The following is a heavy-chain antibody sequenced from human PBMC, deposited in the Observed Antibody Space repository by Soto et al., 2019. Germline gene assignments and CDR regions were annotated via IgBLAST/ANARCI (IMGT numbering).Heavy chain of an antibody. CDR2: IYYSGST. D-gene: IGHD3-16*02. V-gene: IGHV4-39*01. J-gene: IGHJ4*02. CDR1: GGSISSGSYY. Sequence: SETLSLTCTVSGGSISSGSYYWGWIRQPPGKGLEWIGSIYYSGSTYYNPSLKSRVTISVDTSKNQFSLKLSSVAAADTAVYYCARSEYYDYVWGSYRTPYYFDYWGQGTLVTVSS. CDR3: ARSEYYDYVWGSYRTPYYFDY.